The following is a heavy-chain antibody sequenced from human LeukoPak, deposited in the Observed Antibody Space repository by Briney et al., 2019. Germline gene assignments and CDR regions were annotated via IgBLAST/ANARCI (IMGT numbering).Heavy chain of an antibody. J-gene: IGHJ4*02. CDR3: ARGTTAATPYYFAF. CDR1: GYTFTGYY. CDR2: INPNSGGT. D-gene: IGHD2-15*01. Sequence: ASVKFSCKASGYTFTGYYMHWVRQAPGQGLEWLGWINPNSGGTNYAQKFQGRVTLTRDMSISTAYVELSGLTSDDTAIYYCARGTTAATPYYFAFWGQGTQVTVSS. V-gene: IGHV1-2*02.